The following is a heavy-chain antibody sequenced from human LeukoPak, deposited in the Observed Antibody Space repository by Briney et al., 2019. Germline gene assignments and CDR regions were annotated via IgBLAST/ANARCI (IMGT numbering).Heavy chain of an antibody. CDR2: INPNSGET. J-gene: IGHJ4*02. V-gene: IGHV1-2*02. CDR1: GGTFSSYA. D-gene: IGHD3-9*01. CDR3: ARVLFNSGYDY. Sequence: ASVKVSCKASGGTFSSYAISWVRQAPGQGLEWMGWINPNSGETKFAQKFQGRVTMTRDTSISTVYMDLGGLRSDDTAVYYCARVLFNSGYDYWGQGSLVTVSS.